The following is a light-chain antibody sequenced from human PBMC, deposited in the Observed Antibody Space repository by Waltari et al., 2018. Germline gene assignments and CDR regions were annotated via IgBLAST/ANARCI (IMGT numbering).Light chain of an antibody. CDR3: QQYSNWPPWT. J-gene: IGKJ1*01. V-gene: IGKV3-15*01. CDR2: DAS. CDR1: QIVSNN. Sequence: EVVMTQSPVTLSVSPGERATLSCRASQIVSNNLAWYQHKPGPAPRLVMYDASTRASGLPARFSGTGSGREFTLTINSLQSEDVAIYYCQQYSNWPPWTFGQGTTVEIK.